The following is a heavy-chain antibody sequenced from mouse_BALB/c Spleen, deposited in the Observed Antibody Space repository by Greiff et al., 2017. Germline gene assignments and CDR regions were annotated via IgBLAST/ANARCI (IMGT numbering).Heavy chain of an antibody. Sequence: VQLKESGAELVKPGASVKLSCTASGFNIKDTYMHWVKQRPEQGLEWIGRIDPANGNTKYDPKFQGKATITADTSSNTAYLQLSSLTSEDTAVYYCARVITTLRAMDYWGQGTSVTVSS. D-gene: IGHD2-4*01. V-gene: IGHV14-3*02. CDR3: ARVITTLRAMDY. CDR2: IDPANGNT. CDR1: GFNIKDTY. J-gene: IGHJ4*01.